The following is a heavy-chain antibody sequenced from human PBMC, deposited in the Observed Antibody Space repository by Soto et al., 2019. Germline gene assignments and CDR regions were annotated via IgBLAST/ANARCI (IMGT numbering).Heavy chain of an antibody. CDR1: GFSFDDYT. Sequence: EVQLVESGGVVVQPGASLRLSCAASGFSFDDYTMHWVRQAPGKGLEWVSLISWDGYNTYYADSVKGRFTISRDKSTNSLYLQMNSLRTVDTAVYYCAKDNGLVGGKDYWGQGTLVTVSS. CDR3: AKDNGLVGGKDY. V-gene: IGHV3-43*01. J-gene: IGHJ4*02. CDR2: ISWDGYNT. D-gene: IGHD1-26*01.